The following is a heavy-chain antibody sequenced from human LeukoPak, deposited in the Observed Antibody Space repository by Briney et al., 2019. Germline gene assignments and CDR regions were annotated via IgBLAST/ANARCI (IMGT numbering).Heavy chain of an antibody. CDR2: INPNSGGT. J-gene: IGHJ6*02. V-gene: IGHV1-2*02. D-gene: IGHD2-2*01. CDR3: ASQGYCSSTSCSRVPRYYYYGMDV. CDR1: GYTFTGYY. Sequence: ASVKVSCKASGYTFTGYYMHWVRQAPGQGLEWMGWINPNSGGTNYAQKFQGRVTMTRDTSISTAYMELSRLRSDDTAVYYCASQGYCSSTSCSRVPRYYYYGMDVWGQGTTVTVSS.